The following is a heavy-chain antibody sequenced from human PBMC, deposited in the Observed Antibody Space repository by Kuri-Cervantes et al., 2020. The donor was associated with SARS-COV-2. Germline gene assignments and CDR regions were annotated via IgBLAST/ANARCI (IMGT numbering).Heavy chain of an antibody. CDR2: ISSSSSYI. Sequence: GESLKISCAASGFTFSSYSMNWVRQAPGKGLEWVSSISSSSSYIYYADSGKGRFTISRDNAKNSLYLQMNSLRAEDTAVYYCARDFEEYDILVDYYYYYMDVWGKGTTVTVSS. CDR3: ARDFEEYDILVDYYYYYMDV. CDR1: GFTFSSYS. D-gene: IGHD3-10*01. J-gene: IGHJ6*03. V-gene: IGHV3-21*01.